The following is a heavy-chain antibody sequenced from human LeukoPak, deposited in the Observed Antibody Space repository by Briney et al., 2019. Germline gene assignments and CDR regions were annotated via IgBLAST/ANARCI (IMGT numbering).Heavy chain of an antibody. CDR3: ARVPSADFWSGAVDY. Sequence: AGGSLRLSCAASGFTFDDYAMHWVRQAPGKGLEWVSGISWNSGSIGYADSVKGRFTISRDNAKNSLYLQMNSLRAEDTAVYYCARVPSADFWSGAVDYWGQGTLVTVSS. CDR2: ISWNSGSI. V-gene: IGHV3-9*01. CDR1: GFTFDDYA. J-gene: IGHJ4*02. D-gene: IGHD3-3*01.